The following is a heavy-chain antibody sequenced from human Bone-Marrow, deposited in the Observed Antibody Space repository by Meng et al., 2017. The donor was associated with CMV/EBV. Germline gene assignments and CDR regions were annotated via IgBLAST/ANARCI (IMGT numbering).Heavy chain of an antibody. V-gene: IGHV4-31*03. CDR1: GGSISSGGYY. CDR2: IYYSGST. Sequence: LRLSCTVSGGSISSGGYYWSWIRQHPGKGLEWIGYIYYSGSTYYNPSLKSRVTISVDTSKNQFSLKLSSVTAADTAVYYCARVYYDSSGYYPLLDDAFDIWGQGTMVTVSS. D-gene: IGHD3-22*01. CDR3: ARVYYDSSGYYPLLDDAFDI. J-gene: IGHJ3*02.